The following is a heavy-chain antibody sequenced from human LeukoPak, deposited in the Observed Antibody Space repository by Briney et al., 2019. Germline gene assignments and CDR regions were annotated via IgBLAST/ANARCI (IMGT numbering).Heavy chain of an antibody. CDR1: GGTFSSYA. CDR3: ARVDTAMAGYYYYYMDD. D-gene: IGHD5-18*01. V-gene: IGHV1-69*13. Sequence: GASVKVSCKASGGTFSSYAISWVRQAPGQGLEWMGGIIPIFGTANYAQKFQGRVTITADESTSTAYMELSSLRSEDTAVYYCARVDTAMAGYYYYYMDDWGKGTTVTVSS. CDR2: IIPIFGTA. J-gene: IGHJ6*03.